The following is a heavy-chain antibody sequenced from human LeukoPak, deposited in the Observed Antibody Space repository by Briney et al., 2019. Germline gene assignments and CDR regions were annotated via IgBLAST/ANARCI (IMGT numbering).Heavy chain of an antibody. CDR3: AKGLIFAPLNDY. V-gene: IGHV3-30*02. CDR1: GFTFSSYG. D-gene: IGHD3-3*01. CDR2: IRYDGSNK. J-gene: IGHJ4*02. Sequence: GGSLRLSCAASGFTFSSYGMHWVRQAPGKGLEWVAFIRYDGSNKYYADSVKGRFTISRDNSKNTLYLQMNSLRAEDTAVYYCAKGLIFAPLNDYWGQGTLVTVSS.